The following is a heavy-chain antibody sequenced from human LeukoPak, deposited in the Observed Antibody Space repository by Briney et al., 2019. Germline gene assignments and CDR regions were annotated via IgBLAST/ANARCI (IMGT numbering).Heavy chain of an antibody. CDR1: GYTFTSYG. D-gene: IGHD4-17*01. Sequence: ASVKVSCKASGYTFTSYGISWVRQAPGQGLEWMGWISTYNGNTNYAQKLQGRVTMTTDTSTSTAYMELRSLRSDDTAVYYCARIIRHDYGDSLHAFDIWGQGTMVTVSS. CDR2: ISTYNGNT. V-gene: IGHV1-18*01. J-gene: IGHJ3*02. CDR3: ARIIRHDYGDSLHAFDI.